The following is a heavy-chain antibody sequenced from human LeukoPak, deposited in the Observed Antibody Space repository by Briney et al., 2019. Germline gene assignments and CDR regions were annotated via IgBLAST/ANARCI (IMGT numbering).Heavy chain of an antibody. CDR2: WRYDGSP. J-gene: IGHJ4*02. D-gene: IGHD5-24*01. Sequence: PSETLSLTCAVSGGSISGRYWSWIRQPPGKGLEWIANWRYDGSPNYTPSLESRATISLDTSKNQFSLRLTSVTAADTAVYYCVVTQKWMAFDYWGQGILITVSS. CDR3: VVTQKWMAFDY. CDR1: GGSISGRY. V-gene: IGHV4-59*08.